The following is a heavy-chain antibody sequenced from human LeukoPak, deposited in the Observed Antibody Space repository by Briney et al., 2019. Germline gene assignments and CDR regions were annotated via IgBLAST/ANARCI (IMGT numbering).Heavy chain of an antibody. CDR2: ISYDGSNK. CDR1: GSTFSSYG. J-gene: IGHJ4*02. V-gene: IGHV3-30*18. CDR3: AKDKQWLAYFDY. Sequence: PGGSLRLSCAASGSTFSSYGMHWVRQAPGKGLEWVAVISYDGSNKYYADSVKGRFTISRGNSKNTLYLQMNSLRAEDTAVYYCAKDKQWLAYFDYWGQGTLVTVSS. D-gene: IGHD6-19*01.